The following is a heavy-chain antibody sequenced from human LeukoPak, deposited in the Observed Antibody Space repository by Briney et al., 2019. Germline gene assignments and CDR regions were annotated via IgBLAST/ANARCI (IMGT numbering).Heavy chain of an antibody. CDR3: AKAPRAAGTPTFDY. CDR1: GFTFSSYA. J-gene: IGHJ4*02. Sequence: PGGSLRLSCAASGFTFSSYAMSWVRQAPGKGLEWVSAISGSGGSTYYADSVKGRFTISRDNSKNTLYLQMNTLRAEDTAVYYCAKAPRAAGTPTFDYWGQGTLVTVSS. D-gene: IGHD6-13*01. CDR2: ISGSGGST. V-gene: IGHV3-23*01.